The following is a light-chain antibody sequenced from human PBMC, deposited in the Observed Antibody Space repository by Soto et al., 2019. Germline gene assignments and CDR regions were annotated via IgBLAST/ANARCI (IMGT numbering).Light chain of an antibody. CDR1: QSVLYISNNKNY. CDR2: WAS. Sequence: DIVMTQSPDSLAVSLGDRATINCKSSQSVLYISNNKNYLAWYQQKAGQPPKLLIYWASTRESGVPDRFSGSGSGTDFTLTISSLQAEDVAVYYCQQYYDTPLTFGGGTKVEIK. J-gene: IGKJ4*01. V-gene: IGKV4-1*01. CDR3: QQYYDTPLT.